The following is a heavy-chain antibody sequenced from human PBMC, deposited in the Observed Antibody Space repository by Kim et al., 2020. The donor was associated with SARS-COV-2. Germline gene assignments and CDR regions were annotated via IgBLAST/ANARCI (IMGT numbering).Heavy chain of an antibody. CDR1: GFTFSSYA. D-gene: IGHD3-10*01. CDR2: ISYDGSNK. J-gene: IGHJ4*02. V-gene: IGHV3-30-3*01. CDR3: ARALSDY. Sequence: GGSLRLSCAASGFTFSSYAMHWVRQAPGKGLEWVSVISYDGSNKYYAYSVKGRFTISRDNSKNTLYLQMNSLRAEDTAVYYCARALSDYWGQGTLVTVSS.